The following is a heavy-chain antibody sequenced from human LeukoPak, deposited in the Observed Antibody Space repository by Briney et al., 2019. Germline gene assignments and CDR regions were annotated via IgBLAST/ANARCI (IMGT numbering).Heavy chain of an antibody. J-gene: IGHJ4*02. D-gene: IGHD6-13*01. CDR1: GFTFSSYA. CDR3: ARVLVENSSSLRRGAYYFDY. V-gene: IGHV3-30-3*01. Sequence: PGRSLRLSCAASGFTFSSYAMHWVRQAPGKGLEWVAVISYDGSNKYYADSVKGRFTISRDSSKNTLYLQMNSLRAEDTAVYYCARVLVENSSSLRRGAYYFDYWGQGTLVTVSS. CDR2: ISYDGSNK.